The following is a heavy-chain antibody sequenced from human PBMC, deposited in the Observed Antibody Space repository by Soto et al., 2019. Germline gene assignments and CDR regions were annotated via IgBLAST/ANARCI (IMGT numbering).Heavy chain of an antibody. J-gene: IGHJ4*02. D-gene: IGHD6-13*01. CDR2: IWYDGSNK. CDR3: ARDWNIAADEDL. V-gene: IGHV3-33*01. Sequence: GESLKISCAASGFTFSSYGMHWVRQAPGKGLEWVAVIWYDGSNKYYADSVKGRFTISRDNSKNTLYLQMNSLRAEDTAVYYCARDWNIAADEDLWGQGTLVTVSS. CDR1: GFTFSSYG.